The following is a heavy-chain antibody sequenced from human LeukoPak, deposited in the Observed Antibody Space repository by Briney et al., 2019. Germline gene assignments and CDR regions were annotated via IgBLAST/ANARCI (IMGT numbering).Heavy chain of an antibody. J-gene: IGHJ6*03. CDR2: FDPEDGET. CDR3: ARGPPAPRFWSRVIYYYYMDV. V-gene: IGHV1-24*01. Sequence: ASVKVSCKVSGNTLTEFSMHWVRQAPGKGLEWMGGFDPEDGETIYAEKFQGRVTMTEDTSTDTAFMDLSGLRSEDTAVYYCARGPPAPRFWSRVIYYYYMDVWGKGTTVTVSS. D-gene: IGHD3-3*01. CDR1: GNTLTEFS.